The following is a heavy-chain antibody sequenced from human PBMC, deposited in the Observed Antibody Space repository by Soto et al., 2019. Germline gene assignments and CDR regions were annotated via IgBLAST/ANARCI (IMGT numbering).Heavy chain of an antibody. J-gene: IGHJ4*02. CDR1: GGSFSGYY. CDR2: INHSGST. Sequence: SETLSLTCAVYGGSFSGYYWSWIRQPPGKGLEWIGEINHSGSTNYNPSLKSRVTISVDTSKNQFSLKLSSVTAADTAVYYCARGNSGFWGGYFDSWGQGKLVTVSS. CDR3: ARGNSGFWGGYFDS. V-gene: IGHV4-34*01. D-gene: IGHD3-3*01.